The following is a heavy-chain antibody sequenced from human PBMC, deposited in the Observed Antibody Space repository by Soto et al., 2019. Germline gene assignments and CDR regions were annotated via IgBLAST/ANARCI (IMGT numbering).Heavy chain of an antibody. V-gene: IGHV1-3*01. D-gene: IGHD2-15*01. CDR1: GYTFTSYA. CDR2: INAGNGNT. J-gene: IGHJ3*02. CDR3: ARGGGEVVVVWAAAFDT. Sequence: ASVKVSCKASGYTFTSYAMHWVRQAPGQRLEWMGWINAGNGNTKYSQKFQGRVTITRDTSASTAYMELSSLRSEDTAVYYCARGGGEVVVVWAAAFDTWGQGTMVTVSS.